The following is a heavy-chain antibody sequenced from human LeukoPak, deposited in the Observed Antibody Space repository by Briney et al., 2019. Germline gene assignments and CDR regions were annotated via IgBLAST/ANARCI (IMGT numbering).Heavy chain of an antibody. J-gene: IGHJ4*02. CDR3: ARDKYGDYYFDY. V-gene: IGHV4-59*01. CDR1: GGSISSYY. Sequence: SDTLSLTCTVSGGSISSYYWSWIRQPPGKGLEWIGYIYYSGSTNYNPSLKSRVTISVDTSKNQFSLKLSSVTAADTAVYYCARDKYGDYYFDYWGQGTLVTVSS. D-gene: IGHD4-17*01. CDR2: IYYSGST.